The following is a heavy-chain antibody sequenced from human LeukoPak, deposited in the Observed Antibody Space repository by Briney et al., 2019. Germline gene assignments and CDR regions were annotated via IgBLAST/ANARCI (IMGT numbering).Heavy chain of an antibody. J-gene: IGHJ4*02. Sequence: SETLSLTCIVSGGSISRSNYYWGWIRQPPGKGLEWIGSIYYSGSTYRNPSLKSRVTISVDTSKNQFSLKLSSVTAADTAVYYCARIRRYFFDYWGQGTLVTVSS. CDR1: GGSISRSNYY. D-gene: IGHD3-9*01. CDR2: IYYSGST. CDR3: ARIRRYFFDY. V-gene: IGHV4-39*01.